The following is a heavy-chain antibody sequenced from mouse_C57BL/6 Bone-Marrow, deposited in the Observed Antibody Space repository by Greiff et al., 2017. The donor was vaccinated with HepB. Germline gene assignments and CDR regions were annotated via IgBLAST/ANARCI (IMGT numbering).Heavy chain of an antibody. V-gene: IGHV1-81*01. Sequence: VKLVESGAELARPGASVKLSCKASGYTFTSYGISWVKQRTGQGLEWIGEIYPRSGNTYYNEKFKGKATLTADKSSSTAYMELRSLTSEDSAVYFCARGRDWFAYWGQGTLVTVSA. CDR1: GYTFTSYG. J-gene: IGHJ3*01. CDR3: ARGRDWFAY. CDR2: IYPRSGNT.